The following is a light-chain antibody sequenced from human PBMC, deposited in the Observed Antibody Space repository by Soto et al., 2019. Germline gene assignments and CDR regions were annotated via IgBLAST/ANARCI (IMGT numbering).Light chain of an antibody. CDR2: GAS. Sequence: IVLTQSPGTLSLSPGERASLSCRASQSVLSNSLAWYQQKPGQPPRLLISGASSRATGIPDRFSGGGSETDFTLTISRLEPEDFAVYYCHQYATPPYTFGQGTKLEI. J-gene: IGKJ2*01. CDR3: HQYATPPYT. V-gene: IGKV3-20*01. CDR1: QSVLSNS.